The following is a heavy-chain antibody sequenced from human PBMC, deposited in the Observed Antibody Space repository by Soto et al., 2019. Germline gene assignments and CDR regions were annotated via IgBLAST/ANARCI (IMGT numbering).Heavy chain of an antibody. J-gene: IGHJ6*02. D-gene: IGHD6-13*01. Sequence: QLQLQESVPGLVKPSETLSLTCTVSGGSISSSSYYWGWIRQPPGKGLEWIGSIYYSGSTYYNPSLGSRLTISVDTSKNQFALKLSCVTAADTAMYSCARSRDSSSWYYYYYGMDVWGQGTTVTVSS. V-gene: IGHV4-39*01. CDR2: IYYSGST. CDR1: GGSISSSSYY. CDR3: ARSRDSSSWYYYYYGMDV.